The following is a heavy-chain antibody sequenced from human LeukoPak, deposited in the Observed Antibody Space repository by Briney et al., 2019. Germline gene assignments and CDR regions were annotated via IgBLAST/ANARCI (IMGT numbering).Heavy chain of an antibody. CDR1: GGTFSSYA. Sequence: ASVKVSCKGSGGTFSSYAISWVRQAPGQGLEWMGRIIPILGIANYAQKFQGRVTITADKSTGTAYMELSSLRSEDTAVYYCAILERGYCSSTSCYGVYFQHWGPGTLVTASS. D-gene: IGHD2-2*01. J-gene: IGHJ1*01. CDR2: IIPILGIA. CDR3: AILERGYCSSTSCYGVYFQH. V-gene: IGHV1-69*04.